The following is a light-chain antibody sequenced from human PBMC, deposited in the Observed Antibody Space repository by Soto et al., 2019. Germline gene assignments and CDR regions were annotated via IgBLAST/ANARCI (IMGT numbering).Light chain of an antibody. Sequence: EIVLTQSPGTLSLSPGERATLSCRASQSISSSYLAWYQQKHGQAPRLLVYGASSRATGIPDGFSGSGSGAEYPLAISRLEPEDFSVYYCQQYGGCRFTFGPGTKVDIK. CDR3: QQYGGCRFT. V-gene: IGKV3-20*01. CDR1: QSISSSY. CDR2: GAS. J-gene: IGKJ3*01.